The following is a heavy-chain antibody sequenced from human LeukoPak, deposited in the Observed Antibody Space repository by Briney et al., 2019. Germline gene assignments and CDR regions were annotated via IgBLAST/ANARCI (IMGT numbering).Heavy chain of an antibody. CDR2: IYYSGST. D-gene: IGHD6-6*01. J-gene: IGHJ4*02. CDR3: AKDNYSSSCVIDY. V-gene: IGHV4-59*12. CDR1: GGSISSYY. Sequence: SETLSLTCTVSGGSISSYYWSWIRQPPGKGLEWIGYIYYSGSTNYNPSLKSRVTISVDTSKNQFSLKLSSVTAADTAVYYCAKDNYSSSCVIDYWGQGTLVTVSS.